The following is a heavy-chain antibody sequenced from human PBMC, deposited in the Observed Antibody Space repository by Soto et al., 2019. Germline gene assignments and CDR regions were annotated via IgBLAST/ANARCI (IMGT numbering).Heavy chain of an antibody. CDR3: VKERSGHSYADS. D-gene: IGHD5-18*01. V-gene: IGHV3-23*01. Sequence: EVQLLESGGGLVQPGGSLRLPVAASGFPFSNYAMSGLRQPPGKGREWVSAISGSGDRTYYADSVKGRFTISRDNSKNTLYLQMNSLRAEDSAVYYCVKERSGHSYADSWGQGTLVTVSS. J-gene: IGHJ4*02. CDR1: GFPFSNYA. CDR2: ISGSGDRT.